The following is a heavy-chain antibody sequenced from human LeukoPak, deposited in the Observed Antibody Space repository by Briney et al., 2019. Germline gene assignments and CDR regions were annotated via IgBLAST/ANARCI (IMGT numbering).Heavy chain of an antibody. CDR2: ISGSGGST. J-gene: IGHJ3*02. CDR1: GFTFSTYS. V-gene: IGHV3-23*01. D-gene: IGHD1-26*01. Sequence: GGSLRLSCAASGFTFSTYSMNWVRQAPGKGLEWVSAISGSGGSTYYADSVKGRFTISRDNSKNTLYLQMNSLRAEDTAVYYCAKGAWELLTRLKIDIWGQGTMVTVSS. CDR3: AKGAWELLTRLKIDI.